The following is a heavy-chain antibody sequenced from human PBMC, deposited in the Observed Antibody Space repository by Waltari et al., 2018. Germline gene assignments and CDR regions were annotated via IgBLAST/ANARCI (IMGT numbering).Heavy chain of an antibody. J-gene: IGHJ4*02. V-gene: IGHV3-49*03. CDR3: AKDTEAYCGGDCYAQDY. CDR1: GFTFGDYA. Sequence: EVQLVESGGGLVQPGRSLRLSCTASGFTFGDYAMSWFRQAPGKGLEWVGFIRSKAYGGTTEYAASVKGRFTISRDNSKNTLYLQMNSLRAEDTAVYYCAKDTEAYCGGDCYAQDYWGQGTLVTVSS. D-gene: IGHD2-21*01. CDR2: IRSKAYGGTT.